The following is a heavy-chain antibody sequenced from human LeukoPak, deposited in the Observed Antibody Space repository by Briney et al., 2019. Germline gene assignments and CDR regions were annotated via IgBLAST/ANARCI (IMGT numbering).Heavy chain of an antibody. CDR2: LSSGGTFV. V-gene: IGHV3-21*01. CDR1: GFTFSSYT. CDR3: ARRVMGARDAFDI. D-gene: IGHD1-26*01. J-gene: IGHJ3*02. Sequence: GGSLRLSCTGSGFTFSSYTLHWVRQAPGKELEWVSSLSSGGTFVFYADSVTGRFTITRDNAAKFLYLQMDSLRAEDTAVYYCARRVMGARDAFDIWGQGTMVTVSS.